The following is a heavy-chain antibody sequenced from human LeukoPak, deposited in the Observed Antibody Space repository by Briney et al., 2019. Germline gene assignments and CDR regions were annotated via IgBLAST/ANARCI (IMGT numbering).Heavy chain of an antibody. CDR2: IYYSGST. J-gene: IGHJ4*02. CDR1: GGSISSYY. D-gene: IGHD6-13*01. V-gene: IGHV4-59*01. Sequence: SETLSLTCTVSGGSISSYYWSWIRQHPGKGLEWIGYIYYSGSTNYNPSLKSRVTISVDTSKNQFSLKLSSVTAADTAVCYCARGPPYSSSWGGYYFDYWGQGTLVTVSS. CDR3: ARGPPYSSSWGGYYFDY.